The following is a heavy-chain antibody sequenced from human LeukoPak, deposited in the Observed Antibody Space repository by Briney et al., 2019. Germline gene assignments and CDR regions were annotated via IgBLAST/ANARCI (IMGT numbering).Heavy chain of an antibody. V-gene: IGHV3-23*01. CDR2: ISGSGGST. CDR3: AKSYSGYDQPFDY. D-gene: IGHD5-12*01. CDR1: GFTFSSYA. Sequence: GGSLRLSCAASGFTFSSYAMSWVRQAPGKGLEWVSAISGSGGSTYYADSVKGRFTISRDNSENTLYLQMNSLRAEDTAVYYCAKSYSGYDQPFDYWGQGTLVTVSS. J-gene: IGHJ4*02.